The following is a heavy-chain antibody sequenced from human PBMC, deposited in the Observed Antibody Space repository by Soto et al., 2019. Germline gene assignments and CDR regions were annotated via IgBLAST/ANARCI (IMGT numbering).Heavy chain of an antibody. CDR3: ARDLGGSSSYLGY. D-gene: IGHD6-6*01. V-gene: IGHV1-2*02. CDR2: INPASGGA. J-gene: IGHJ4*02. Sequence: ASVKVSCKASGYTFTGRYIHWVRQAPGQGLEWMGWINPASGGATYAQKFQGRVSLTGDTSNSIAYMELSSLRSDDTAVYFCARDLGGSSSYLGYWGQGTQVTVSS. CDR1: GYTFTGRY.